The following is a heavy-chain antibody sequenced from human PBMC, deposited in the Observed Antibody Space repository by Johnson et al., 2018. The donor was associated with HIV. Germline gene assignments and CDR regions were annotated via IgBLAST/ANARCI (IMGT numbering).Heavy chain of an antibody. D-gene: IGHD3-3*01. CDR2: IKQDGSEK. Sequence: QLVESGGGLVQPGGSLRLSCTASGFNFNSYWMSWVRQAPGKGLEWVANIKQDGSEKYYVDSVKGRFTISRDNSKNTLYLQMNSLRAEDTAVYYCARVDDPYYNFWSGTSGAFDIWGQGTMVTVSS. CDR3: ARVDDPYYNFWSGTSGAFDI. CDR1: GFNFNSYW. J-gene: IGHJ3*02. V-gene: IGHV3-7*01.